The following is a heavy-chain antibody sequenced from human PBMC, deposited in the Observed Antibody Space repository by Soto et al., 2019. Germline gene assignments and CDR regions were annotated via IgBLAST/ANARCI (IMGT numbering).Heavy chain of an antibody. CDR2: IYYTGGT. CDR3: ARSSRSYFDY. J-gene: IGHJ4*02. CDR1: GVTIRGYY. V-gene: IGHV4-59*12. Sequence: QVQLQESGPGLVKPSETLSLTCNVSGVTIRGYYWNWIRQPPGKTLEWIGSIYYTGGTNYNPSLKSRVTISVDTSKNHFSLNLTSVTAADTAMYYCARSSRSYFDYWGQGTLVTVSS.